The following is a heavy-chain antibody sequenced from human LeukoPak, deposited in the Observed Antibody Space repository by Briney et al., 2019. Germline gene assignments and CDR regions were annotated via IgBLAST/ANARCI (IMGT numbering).Heavy chain of an antibody. J-gene: IGHJ4*02. CDR3: AKDIAGTIIIDY. Sequence: GGSLRLSCAASGFTFSSYAMSWVRQAPGKGLEGVSAISGSGGSTYYADSVKGRFTISRDNSKNTLYLQMNSLRAEDTAVYYCAKDIAGTIIIDYWGQGTLVTVSS. CDR1: GFTFSSYA. CDR2: ISGSGGST. V-gene: IGHV3-23*01. D-gene: IGHD6-13*01.